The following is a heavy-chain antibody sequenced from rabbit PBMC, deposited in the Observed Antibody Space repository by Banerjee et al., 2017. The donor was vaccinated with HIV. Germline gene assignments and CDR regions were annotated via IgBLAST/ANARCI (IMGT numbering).Heavy chain of an antibody. CDR1: GIDFSGYW. J-gene: IGHJ6*01. CDR3: ARDLGYADSAYHSL. D-gene: IGHD8-1*01. Sequence: QLVESGGGLVTLGGSLKLSCKASGIDFSGYWMSWVRQAPGKGLEWIGIIHTGGSTYYASWVNGRFTISSHNAQNTVDLQMNSLTAADTATYFCARDLGYADSAYHSLWGPGTLVTVS. CDR2: IHTGGST. V-gene: IGHV1S7*01.